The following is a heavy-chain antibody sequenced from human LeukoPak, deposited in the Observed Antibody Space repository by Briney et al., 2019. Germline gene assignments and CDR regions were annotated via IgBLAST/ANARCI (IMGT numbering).Heavy chain of an antibody. D-gene: IGHD2-15*01. J-gene: IGHJ4*02. CDR3: ARRSYCSGGSCLPYDY. CDR1: GYTFTSYG. V-gene: IGHV1-2*02. Sequence: ASVKVSCKASGYTFTSYGINWVRQAPGQGLEWMGWINPNSGGTNYAQKFQGRVTMTRDTSISTAYMELSRLRSDDTAVYYCARRSYCSGGSCLPYDYWGQGTLVTVSS. CDR2: INPNSGGT.